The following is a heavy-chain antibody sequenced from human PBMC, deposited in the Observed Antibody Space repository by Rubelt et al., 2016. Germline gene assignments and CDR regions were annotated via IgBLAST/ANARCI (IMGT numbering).Heavy chain of an antibody. Sequence: QVQLQQWGAGLLKPSETLSLTCAVYGGSFSGYYWSWIRQPPGKGLEWIGEINHSGSTNYNPSLKSRVTISVDTSKNQFSLKLSSVTAADTAVYYCARDHVEATGFFDYWGQGTLVTVSS. CDR1: GGSFSGYY. CDR2: INHSGST. D-gene: IGHD5-12*01. V-gene: IGHV4-34*01. J-gene: IGHJ4*02. CDR3: ARDHVEATGFFDY.